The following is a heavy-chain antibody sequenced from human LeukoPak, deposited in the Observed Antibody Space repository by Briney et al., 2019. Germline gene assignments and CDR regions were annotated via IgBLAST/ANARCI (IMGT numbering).Heavy chain of an antibody. D-gene: IGHD3-22*01. CDR3: ARSPSYYYDSSGYYYAPFGY. Sequence: GESLKISCRASGYIFTSYWLGWVRQTPDKGLEWVGIIHPGDSDPRYSPSFQGQVTISVDRSITTAYLQWGSLKATDTAMYYCARSPSYYYDSSGYYYAPFGYWGQGTLVTVSS. J-gene: IGHJ4*02. CDR2: IHPGDSDP. V-gene: IGHV5-51*01. CDR1: GYIFTSYW.